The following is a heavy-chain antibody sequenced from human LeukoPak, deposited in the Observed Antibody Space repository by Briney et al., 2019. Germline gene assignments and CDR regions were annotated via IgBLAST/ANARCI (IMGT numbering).Heavy chain of an antibody. CDR2: ISGSGGST. J-gene: IGHJ4*02. Sequence: PSETLSLTCAVSGGSIKSNNWWSWVRQPPGKGLEWVSAISGSGGSTYYADSVKGRFTISRDNSKNTLYLQMNSLRAEDTAVYYCAKDSTVWVAVAGGGNDYWGQGTLVTVSS. V-gene: IGHV3-23*01. CDR1: GGSIKSNN. CDR3: AKDSTVWVAVAGGGNDY. D-gene: IGHD6-19*01.